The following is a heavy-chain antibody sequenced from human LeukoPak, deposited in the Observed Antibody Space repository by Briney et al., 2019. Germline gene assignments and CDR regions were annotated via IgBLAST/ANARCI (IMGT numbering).Heavy chain of an antibody. V-gene: IGHV3-23*01. Sequence: GGSLRLSCAASGFTFSSYAMSWVRQAPGKGLEWVSGISGSGGSTYYAESVKGRFTISRDKSKSTMYLQMNSLRDEDTAVYYCAKGPSTVTTRGYFDYWGQGTLVAVSS. CDR1: GFTFSSYA. J-gene: IGHJ4*02. CDR3: AKGPSTVTTRGYFDY. CDR2: ISGSGGST. D-gene: IGHD4-17*01.